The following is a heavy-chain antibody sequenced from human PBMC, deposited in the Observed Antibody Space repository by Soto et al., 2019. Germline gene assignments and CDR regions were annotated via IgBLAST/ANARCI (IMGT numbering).Heavy chain of an antibody. V-gene: IGHV3-33*01. CDR2: IWYDGSNK. J-gene: IGHJ2*01. CDR3: AREITMVRGGYFDL. D-gene: IGHD3-10*01. CDR1: GFTFSSDG. Sequence: QVQLVESGGGVVQPGRSLRLSCAASGFTFSSDGMHWVRQAPGKGLEWVAVIWYDGSNKYYADSVKGRFTISRDNSKNTLYLQMNSLRAEDTAVYYCAREITMVRGGYFDLWGRGTLVTVSS.